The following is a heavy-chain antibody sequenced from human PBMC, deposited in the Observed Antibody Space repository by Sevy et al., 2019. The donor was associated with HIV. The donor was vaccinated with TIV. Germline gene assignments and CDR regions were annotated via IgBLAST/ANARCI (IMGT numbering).Heavy chain of an antibody. CDR1: TFSVTDNY. CDR3: ARDRYYDASGYYYYYYGLDV. D-gene: IGHD3-22*01. Sequence: GGSLRLSCVASTFSVTDNYMSWVRQAPGKGLEWVSTIYSGGSTFYADSLKGRFTISRDNSKNTLYLQMNSLRAEDTAVYYCARDRYYDASGYYYYYYGLDVWGQGTTVTVS. V-gene: IGHV3-66*01. CDR2: IYSGGST. J-gene: IGHJ6*02.